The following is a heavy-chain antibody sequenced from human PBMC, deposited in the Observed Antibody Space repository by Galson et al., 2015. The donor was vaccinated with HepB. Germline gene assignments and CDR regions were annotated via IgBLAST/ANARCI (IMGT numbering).Heavy chain of an antibody. J-gene: IGHJ5*02. CDR2: ISGSGGST. V-gene: IGHV3-23*01. Sequence: SLRLSCAASGFTFSSYAMSWVRQAPGKGLEWVSAISGSGGSTYYADSVKGRFTISRDNSKNTLYLQMNSLRAEDTAVYYCATNTYGSGSYYKTWGQGTLVTVSS. CDR3: ATNTYGSGSYYKT. D-gene: IGHD3-10*01. CDR1: GFTFSSYA.